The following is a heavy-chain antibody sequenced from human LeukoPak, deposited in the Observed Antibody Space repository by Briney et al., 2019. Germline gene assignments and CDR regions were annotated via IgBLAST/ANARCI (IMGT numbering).Heavy chain of an antibody. CDR1: GGSISSSSYY. J-gene: IGHJ4*02. D-gene: IGHD6-19*01. V-gene: IGHV4-39*02. Sequence: PSETLSLTCTVSGGSISSSSYYWGWIRQPPGKGLEWIGSIYYSGSAYYNPSLKSRVTISVDTSKNQFSLELSSVTAADTAVYYCARERYSSGCPDYWGQGTLVTVSS. CDR3: ARERYSSGCPDY. CDR2: IYYSGSA.